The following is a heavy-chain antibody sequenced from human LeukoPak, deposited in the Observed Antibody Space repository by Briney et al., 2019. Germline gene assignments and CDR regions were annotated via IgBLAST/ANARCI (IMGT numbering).Heavy chain of an antibody. J-gene: IGHJ5*02. D-gene: IGHD2-21*02. CDR3: ARVVRGVVTSNWFDP. CDR1: GDSLNTYY. CDR2: VASSGPS. Sequence: SETLSLTCTVSGDSLNTYYWTWIRRTPGQELERSGFVASSGPSNYNPSLKSRVSISIDTSKTQFSLALTSVTPADTAVYYCARVVRGVVTSNWFDPWGQGTLVSVSS. V-gene: IGHV4-59*01.